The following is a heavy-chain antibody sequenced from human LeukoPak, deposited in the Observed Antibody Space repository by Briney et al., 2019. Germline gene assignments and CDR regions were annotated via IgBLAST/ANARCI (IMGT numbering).Heavy chain of an antibody. CDR2: ISSSNSTI. J-gene: IGHJ2*01. V-gene: IGHV3-48*01. Sequence: GGSLRLSCAASGFTFSSYSMNWVRQAPGKGLEWVSYISSSNSTIYYADSVKGRFTISRDNAKNSLYLQMNSLRAEDTAVYYCAKGRSISFKYFDLWGRGTLVTVSS. CDR3: AKGRSISFKYFDL. CDR1: GFTFSSYS. D-gene: IGHD2-2*01.